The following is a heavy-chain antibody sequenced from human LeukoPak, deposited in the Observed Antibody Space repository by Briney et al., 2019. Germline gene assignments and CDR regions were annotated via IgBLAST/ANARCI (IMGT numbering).Heavy chain of an antibody. CDR3: ARDSGNYLDAFDI. V-gene: IGHV3-20*04. CDR2: INWNGGST. D-gene: IGHD1-7*01. Sequence: GSLSLSCAASGFTFDDYGMSWVRQAPGKGLEWVSGINWNGGSTGYADSVKGRFTISRDNAKNSLYLQMNSLRAEDTAVYYCARDSGNYLDAFDIWGQGTMVTVSS. J-gene: IGHJ3*02. CDR1: GFTFDDYG.